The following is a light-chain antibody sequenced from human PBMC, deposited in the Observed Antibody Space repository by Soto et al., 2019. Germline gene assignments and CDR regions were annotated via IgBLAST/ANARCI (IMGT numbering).Light chain of an antibody. CDR1: QSISSY. V-gene: IGKV1-39*01. CDR2: AAS. Sequence: DIQVTKFPSCLSASEGDRVAITCRASQSISSYLNWYQQKPGEAPKLLIYAASNLQSGVPSRFSGGGSGTDFTLTITGLQPEDSATYYCHQSYRTPVTFGGGTKVDIK. J-gene: IGKJ4*01. CDR3: HQSYRTPVT.